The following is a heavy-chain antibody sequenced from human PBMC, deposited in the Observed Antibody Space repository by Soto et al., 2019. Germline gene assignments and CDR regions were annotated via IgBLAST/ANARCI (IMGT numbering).Heavy chain of an antibody. D-gene: IGHD5-12*01. CDR2: ISTTSSTI. J-gene: IGHJ6*02. Sequence: EVQLVESGGGLVQPGGSLRLSCAASGFTFSSYSMNWVRQAPGKGLEWVSYISTTSSTIFYADSVKGRFTISRDSARNSLYLQMNSLIPEDTAVYYCASERATNIHEGYYAMDVWGQGTTVTVSS. CDR1: GFTFSSYS. V-gene: IGHV3-48*01. CDR3: ASERATNIHEGYYAMDV.